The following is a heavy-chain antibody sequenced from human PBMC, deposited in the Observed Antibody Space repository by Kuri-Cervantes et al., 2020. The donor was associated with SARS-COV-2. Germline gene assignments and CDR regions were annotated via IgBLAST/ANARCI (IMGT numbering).Heavy chain of an antibody. V-gene: IGHV3-23*01. CDR3: AKKASDTTPGNYFQH. J-gene: IGHJ1*01. CDR1: GFTFSSYS. CDR2: LTSYHNA. Sequence: GESLKISCAASGFTFSSYSMSWVRQAPGKGLEWVSTLTSYHNAYYADSVKGRFTISRDNSRNTLYLEMNNLRPDDTAVYFCAKKASDTTPGNYFQHWGQGTLVTVSS. D-gene: IGHD1-26*01.